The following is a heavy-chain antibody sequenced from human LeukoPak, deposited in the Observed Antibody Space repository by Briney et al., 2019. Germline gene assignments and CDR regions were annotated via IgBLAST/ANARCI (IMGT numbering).Heavy chain of an antibody. D-gene: IGHD3-22*01. J-gene: IGHJ4*02. CDR2: ISYSSTTI. CDR3: ASPLLLVEGDYDTTSYYSVFAF. Sequence: GGSLRLSCAASGFKFSRYSMKWVRQAPGKGPEWVSYISYSSTTIYYAESVKGRFTISRDNAKNSLYLQMNSLRAEDTAVYYCASPLLLVEGDYDTTSYYSVFAFWGQGTLVTVSS. V-gene: IGHV3-48*04. CDR1: GFKFSRYS.